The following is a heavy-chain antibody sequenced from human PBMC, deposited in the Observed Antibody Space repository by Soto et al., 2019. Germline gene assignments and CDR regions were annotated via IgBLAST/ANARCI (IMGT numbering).Heavy chain of an antibody. V-gene: IGHV1-45*02. D-gene: IGHD1-26*01. Sequence: QMQLVQSGAEVKKTGSSVTVSCKALGNTFTYRYLHWVRQAPGQALEWMGWITPFSGGVHYAQKLQERVTITRDRSINTAYMQMSSLRSEDTAMYFCASGGAGSGPFTWELPDHWGQGTLVTVSS. J-gene: IGHJ4*02. CDR2: ITPFSGGV. CDR1: GNTFTYRY. CDR3: ASGGAGSGPFTWELPDH.